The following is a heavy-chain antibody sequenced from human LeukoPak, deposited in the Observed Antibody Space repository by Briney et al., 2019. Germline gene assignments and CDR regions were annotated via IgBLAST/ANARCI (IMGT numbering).Heavy chain of an antibody. CDR2: ISWNSGSI. Sequence: PGGSLRLSCAASGFTFDDYAMHWVRQAPGKGLEWVSGISWNSGSIGYADSVKGRFTISRDNAKNSPYLQMNSLRAEDTALYYCAKETPIDAFDIWGQGTMVTVSS. CDR3: AKETPIDAFDI. D-gene: IGHD2-15*01. J-gene: IGHJ3*02. V-gene: IGHV3-9*01. CDR1: GFTFDDYA.